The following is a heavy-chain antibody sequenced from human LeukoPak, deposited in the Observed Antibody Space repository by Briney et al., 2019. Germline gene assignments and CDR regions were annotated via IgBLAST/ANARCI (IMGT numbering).Heavy chain of an antibody. Sequence: SETLSLTCTVSGGSISSYYWSWIRQPAGKGLEWIGRIYTSGSTNYNPSLKSRVTMSVDTSKNQFSLKLSSVTAADTAVYYCARDSPIVVVPAAPSYYYYMDVWGKGTTVTVSS. J-gene: IGHJ6*03. D-gene: IGHD2-2*01. CDR3: ARDSPIVVVPAAPSYYYYMDV. CDR1: GGSISSYY. V-gene: IGHV4-4*07. CDR2: IYTSGST.